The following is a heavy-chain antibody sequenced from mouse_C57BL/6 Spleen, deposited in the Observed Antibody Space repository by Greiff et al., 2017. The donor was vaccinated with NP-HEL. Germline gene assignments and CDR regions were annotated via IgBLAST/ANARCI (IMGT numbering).Heavy chain of an antibody. Sequence: EVQVVESGGDLVKPGGSLKLSCAASGFTFSSYGMSWVRQTPDKRLEWVATISSGGSYTYYPDSVKGRFTISRDNAKNTLYLQMSSLKSEDTAMYYCARHSLYYYGSSYGYFDVWGTGTTVTVSS. D-gene: IGHD1-1*01. CDR2: ISSGGSYT. V-gene: IGHV5-6*01. CDR3: ARHSLYYYGSSYGYFDV. CDR1: GFTFSSYG. J-gene: IGHJ1*03.